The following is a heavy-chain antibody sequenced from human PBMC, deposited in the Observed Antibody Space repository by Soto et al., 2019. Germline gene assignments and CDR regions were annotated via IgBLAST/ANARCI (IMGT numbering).Heavy chain of an antibody. Sequence: QVQLVQSGAEVKKPGASVKVSRKTSGYTFAAYYIHWIRQAPGQGLEWMGWINPTSGGTVYAQNFQDRVTMTRDTSISTVYMELRRLNSDDTAVYYCARDPDYGDYWGYFFDSWGQGTPVTVSS. D-gene: IGHD4-17*01. J-gene: IGHJ4*02. CDR1: GYTFAAYY. V-gene: IGHV1-2*02. CDR2: INPTSGGT. CDR3: ARDPDYGDYWGYFFDS.